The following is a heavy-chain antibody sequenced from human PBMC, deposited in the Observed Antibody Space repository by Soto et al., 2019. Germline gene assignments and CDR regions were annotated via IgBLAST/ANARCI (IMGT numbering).Heavy chain of an antibody. J-gene: IGHJ4*02. V-gene: IGHV4-59*01. CDR1: GGSISSFY. D-gene: IGHD5-18*01. CDR2: VYYSGST. CDR3: ARWGDTAVARAPGDY. Sequence: ETLSLTCTVSGGSISSFYWSWIRQPPGRGLEWIGYVYYSGSTNYNPSLKSRVTISVDTSKNHFSLKLRSVTAADTAVYYCARWGDTAVARAPGDYWGQGTLVTVSS.